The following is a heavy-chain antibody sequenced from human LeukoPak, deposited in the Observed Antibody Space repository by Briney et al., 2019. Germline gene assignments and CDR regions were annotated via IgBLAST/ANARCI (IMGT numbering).Heavy chain of an antibody. CDR1: GGSISSYY. J-gene: IGHJ6*02. CDR2: IYTSGST. Sequence: SETLSLTCTVSGGSISSYYWSWIRQPAGKGLEWIGRIYTSGSTNYNPSLKSRVTMSVDTSKNQFSLKLSSVTAADTAVYYCARIAARTPYYYYYGMDVWGQGTTVTVSS. V-gene: IGHV4-4*07. CDR3: ARIAARTPYYYYYGMDV. D-gene: IGHD6-6*01.